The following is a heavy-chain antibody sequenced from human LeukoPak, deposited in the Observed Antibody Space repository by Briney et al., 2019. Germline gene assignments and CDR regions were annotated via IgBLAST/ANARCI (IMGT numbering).Heavy chain of an antibody. CDR3: ARIVVADFDY. Sequence: SETLSLTCTVSDGSITSSSYYWGWIRQPPGKGLEWIGGIYSSGSTYYNPSLKSRVTISVDTSKNQFSLKLSSVTAADTAVYYCARIVVADFDYWGQGTLVTVSS. D-gene: IGHD3-22*01. J-gene: IGHJ4*02. CDR2: IYSSGST. CDR1: DGSITSSSYY. V-gene: IGHV4-39*01.